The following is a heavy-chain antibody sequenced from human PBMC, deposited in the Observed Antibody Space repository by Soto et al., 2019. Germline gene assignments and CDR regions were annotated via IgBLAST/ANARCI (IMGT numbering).Heavy chain of an antibody. Sequence: SETLSLTCAVYGGSFSGYYWTWIRQAPGKGLEWIGEINHSGSTNYNPSLKNRVITSVDTSKNQFSLSLNSVTAADTAVYFCARWRAGGTTSYYYYYYIEVWGKGTTVTVCS. D-gene: IGHD6-13*01. CDR2: INHSGST. J-gene: IGHJ6*03. CDR1: GGSFSGYY. CDR3: ARWRAGGTTSYYYYYYIEV. V-gene: IGHV4-34*01.